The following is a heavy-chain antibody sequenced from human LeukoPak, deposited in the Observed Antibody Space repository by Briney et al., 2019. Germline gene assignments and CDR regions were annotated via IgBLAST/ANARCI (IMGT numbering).Heavy chain of an antibody. V-gene: IGHV4-4*02. D-gene: IGHD2-15*01. CDR3: ARVSHLVAYYWYFDL. Sequence: PSGTLSLTCAVSGGSISSRNWWSWVRQPPGKGLEWIGEIYQSGTTNYNPSLQSRVTLSVDKSKNQFSLNLSSVTAADTAVYYCARVSHLVAYYWYFDLWGRGTLVTVSS. J-gene: IGHJ2*01. CDR1: GGSISSRNW. CDR2: IYQSGTT.